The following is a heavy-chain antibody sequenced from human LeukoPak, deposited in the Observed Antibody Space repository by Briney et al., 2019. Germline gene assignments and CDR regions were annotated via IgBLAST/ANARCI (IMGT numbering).Heavy chain of an antibody. CDR2: ISPYNGYT. D-gene: IGHD3-9*01. V-gene: IGHV1-18*01. CDR3: ARGRELLRYFDWLIDFDY. Sequence: ASVKVSCKASGYTFTSYGISWVRQAPGQGLEWMGWISPYNGYTNSAQKLQGRVTMTADTSTSTAYMELRSLRSDDTAVYYCARGRELLRYFDWLIDFDYWGQGTLVTVSS. CDR1: GYTFTSYG. J-gene: IGHJ4*02.